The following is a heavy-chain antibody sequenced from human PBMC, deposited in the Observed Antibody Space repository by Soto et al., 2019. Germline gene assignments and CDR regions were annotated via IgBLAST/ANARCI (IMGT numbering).Heavy chain of an antibody. CDR2: ISTYTGKT. J-gene: IGHJ4*02. D-gene: IGHD1-26*01. Sequence: GASVKVSCKASGYTFTSYYMNWVRQAPGQGLEWMGWISTYTGKTNYARKLQGRVTMTTDTSTSTAYMELRSLRSDDTAVYYCARDRALELRDYWGQGTLVTLSS. CDR1: GYTFTSYY. V-gene: IGHV1-18*04. CDR3: ARDRALELRDY.